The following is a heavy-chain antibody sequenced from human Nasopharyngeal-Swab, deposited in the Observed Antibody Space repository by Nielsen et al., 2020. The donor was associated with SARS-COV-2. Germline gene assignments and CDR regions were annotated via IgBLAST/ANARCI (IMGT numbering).Heavy chain of an antibody. J-gene: IGHJ3*02. CDR3: ARVLGSIVVVPAAMPVYAFDI. Sequence: IRQPPGKGLEWIGYIYYSGSTNYNPSLKSRVTISVDTSKNQFSLKLSSVTAADTAVYYCARVLGSIVVVPAAMPVYAFDIWGQGTTVTVSS. D-gene: IGHD2-2*01. V-gene: IGHV4-59*01. CDR2: IYYSGST.